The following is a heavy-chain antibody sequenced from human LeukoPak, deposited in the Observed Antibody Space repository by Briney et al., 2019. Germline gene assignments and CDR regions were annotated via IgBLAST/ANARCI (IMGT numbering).Heavy chain of an antibody. CDR1: GGSFSGYY. V-gene: IGHV4-34*01. Sequence: SETLSLTCAVYGGSFSGYYWSWIRQPPGKGLEWIGEINHSGSTNYNPSLKSRVTISVDTSKNQFSLKLSSVTAADTAVYYCARGEYSYGHFDYWGQGTLVTVSS. J-gene: IGHJ4*02. D-gene: IGHD5-18*01. CDR2: INHSGST. CDR3: ARGEYSYGHFDY.